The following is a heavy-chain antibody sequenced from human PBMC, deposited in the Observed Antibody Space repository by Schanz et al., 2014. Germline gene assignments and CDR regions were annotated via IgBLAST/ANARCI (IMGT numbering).Heavy chain of an antibody. D-gene: IGHD5-12*01. Sequence: QVQLVQSGAEVKKPGASVRVSCKVSGYAFTTYGISWVRQAPGQGLEWMGRIIPIHGIVNYAQRFQDRVRITADNSTSTAYMELSSLRSDDTAVYYCARGGGPEDVFDIWGQGTILTVSS. V-gene: IGHV1-69*04. CDR1: GYAFTTYG. CDR3: ARGGGPEDVFDI. CDR2: IIPIHGIV. J-gene: IGHJ3*02.